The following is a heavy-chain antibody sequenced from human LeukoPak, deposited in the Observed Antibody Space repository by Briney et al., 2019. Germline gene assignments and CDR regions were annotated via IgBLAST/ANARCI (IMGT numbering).Heavy chain of an antibody. V-gene: IGHV1-46*01. CDR3: ARDARGNSYDSRGYYYPLGY. J-gene: IGHJ4*02. D-gene: IGHD3-22*01. CDR1: GYTFTSYY. CDR2: INPSGGST. Sequence: ASVKVSCKASGYTFTSYYMHWVRQAPGQGLEWMGIINPSGGSTSYAQKFQGRVTMTRDTSTSTLYMELSNLRSEDTAVYYCARDARGNSYDSRGYYYPLGYWGQGTLVTVSS.